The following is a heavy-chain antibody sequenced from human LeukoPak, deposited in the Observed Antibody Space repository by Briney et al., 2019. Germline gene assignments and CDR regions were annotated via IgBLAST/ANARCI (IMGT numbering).Heavy chain of an antibody. CDR1: GGSFRGYY. V-gene: IGHV4-34*01. Sequence: SETLSLTCAVYGGSFRGYYWSWIRQPPGKGLEWIGEINHSGSTNYNPSLKSRVTISVDTSKNQFSLKLSSVTAADTAVYYCARVSGRYHPIYYFDYWGQGTLVTVSS. J-gene: IGHJ4*02. CDR3: ARVSGRYHPIYYFDY. D-gene: IGHD3-16*02. CDR2: INHSGST.